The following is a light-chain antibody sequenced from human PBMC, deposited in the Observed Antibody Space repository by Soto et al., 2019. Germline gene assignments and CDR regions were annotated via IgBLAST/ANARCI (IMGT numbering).Light chain of an antibody. CDR2: GAS. Sequence: EIVLTQSPATLSLSPGERATLSCISSQTVSSSLAWYQQKPGQAPRVLIYGASIRATGIPDRFSGSGSETDFTLTISRLEPEDFAVYYCQQYGSSPPVTFGQGTRLEIK. V-gene: IGKV3-20*01. CDR3: QQYGSSPPVT. J-gene: IGKJ5*01. CDR1: QTVSSS.